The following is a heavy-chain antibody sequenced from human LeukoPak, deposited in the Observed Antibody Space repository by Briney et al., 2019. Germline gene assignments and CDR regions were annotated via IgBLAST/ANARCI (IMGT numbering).Heavy chain of an antibody. D-gene: IGHD4-17*01. CDR2: IIPIFGTA. CDR1: GGTFSSYA. V-gene: IGHV1-69*05. CDR3: AREVDDYGDYVFDY. J-gene: IGHJ4*02. Sequence: GSSVKVSCKASGGTFSSYAISWVRQAPGQGLEWMGGIIPIFGTANHAQKFRGRVTITTDESTSTAYMELSSLRSEDTAVYYCAREVDDYGDYVFDYWGQGTLVTVSS.